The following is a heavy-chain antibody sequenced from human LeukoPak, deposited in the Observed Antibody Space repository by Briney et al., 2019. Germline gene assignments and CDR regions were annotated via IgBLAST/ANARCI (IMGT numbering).Heavy chain of an antibody. Sequence: SETLSLTCTVSGGSISSYYWSWIRQPPGKGLEWIGYIYYSGSTNYNPSLKSRVTISVDTSKNQFSLKLSSVTAADTAVYYCARHLRFWSGYYTGYFDYWGQGTLVTVSS. J-gene: IGHJ4*02. D-gene: IGHD3-3*01. V-gene: IGHV4-59*08. CDR2: IYYSGST. CDR3: ARHLRFWSGYYTGYFDY. CDR1: GGSISSYY.